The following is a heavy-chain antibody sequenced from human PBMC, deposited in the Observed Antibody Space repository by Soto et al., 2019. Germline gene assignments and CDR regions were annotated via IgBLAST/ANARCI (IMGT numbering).Heavy chain of an antibody. CDR2: LSYDGSNK. V-gene: IGHV3-30-3*01. D-gene: IGHD1-26*01. CDR3: ARDVESGSPQYYYYFYGMGV. J-gene: IGHJ6*02. Sequence: GSSLRLSCAPSGFPLSINVVHWARRATDTGLEWVAVLSYDGSNKYYADSVKGRFTISRDNSKNTLYLQMDSLRTEDTALYYCARDVESGSPQYYYYFYGMGVWGQGTTFSVS. CDR1: GFPLSINV.